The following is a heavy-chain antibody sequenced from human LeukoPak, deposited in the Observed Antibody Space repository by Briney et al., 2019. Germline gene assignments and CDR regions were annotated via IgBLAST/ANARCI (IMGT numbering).Heavy chain of an antibody. V-gene: IGHV1-2*02. CDR1: GYTFTDYF. J-gene: IGHJ4*02. Sequence: ASVKVSCKASGYTFTDYFIHWVRQAPGQGPELMGWIKPKSGGTNYAQKFQARVTMTKDTSISTVYMDLSRLTSDDTAVYYCARGSSDYYLTKDYWGQGTLVTVSS. CDR2: IKPKSGGT. CDR3: ARGSSDYYLTKDY. D-gene: IGHD3-22*01.